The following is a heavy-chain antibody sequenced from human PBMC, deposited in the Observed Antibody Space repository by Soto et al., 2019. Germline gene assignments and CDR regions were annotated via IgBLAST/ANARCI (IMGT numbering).Heavy chain of an antibody. Sequence: QVQLVESGGGVVQPGRSLRLSCAASGFTFSSYGMHWVRQAPGKGLEWVAVISYDGRNKYYADSVKGRFTISRDNSKNTLYLQMNSLRAEDTAVYYCAKDWYSGSYYALFDYWGQGTLVTVSS. D-gene: IGHD1-26*01. CDR3: AKDWYSGSYYALFDY. CDR2: ISYDGRNK. V-gene: IGHV3-30*18. CDR1: GFTFSSYG. J-gene: IGHJ4*02.